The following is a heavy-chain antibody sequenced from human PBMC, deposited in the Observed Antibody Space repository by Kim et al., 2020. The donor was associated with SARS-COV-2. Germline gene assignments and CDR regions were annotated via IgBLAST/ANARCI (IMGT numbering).Heavy chain of an antibody. Sequence: SETLSLTCTVSGGSISSGGYSWSWIRQHPGKGLEWIGYIYYSGSTYYNPSLKSRVTISVDTSKNQFSLKLSSVTAADTAVYYCAGESFKYYYYYGMDVWGQGTTVTVSS. CDR2: IYYSGST. V-gene: IGHV4-31*03. J-gene: IGHJ6*02. CDR1: GGSISSGGYS. CDR3: AGESFKYYYYYGMDV.